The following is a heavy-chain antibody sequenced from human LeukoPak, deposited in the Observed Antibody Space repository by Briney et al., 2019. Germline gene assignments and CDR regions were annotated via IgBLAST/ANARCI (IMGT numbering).Heavy chain of an antibody. CDR2: ISYDGTNK. V-gene: IGHV3-30*18. CDR1: GFTFSSYV. Sequence: GGSLRLSCAASGFTFSSYVMHWVRQAPGKGLEWVAVISYDGTNKYNADSVKGRFTISRDNSKNTVYLQMNSLRAEDTAVYYCAKVRYSSSYYYGMDVWGQGTTVTVSS. J-gene: IGHJ6*02. CDR3: AKVRYSSSYYYGMDV. D-gene: IGHD6-13*01.